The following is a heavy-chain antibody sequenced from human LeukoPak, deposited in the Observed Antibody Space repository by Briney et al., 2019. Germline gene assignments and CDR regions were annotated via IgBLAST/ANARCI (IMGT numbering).Heavy chain of an antibody. Sequence: GGSLRLSCAASGFTVSSNYMSWVRQAPGKGLEWVSAISGSGGSTYYADSVKGRFTISRDNSKNTLYLQMNSLRAEDTAVYYCAKDPERGGAFDIWGQGTMVTVSS. V-gene: IGHV3-23*01. CDR3: AKDPERGGAFDI. CDR2: ISGSGGST. J-gene: IGHJ3*02. CDR1: GFTVSSNY. D-gene: IGHD1-1*01.